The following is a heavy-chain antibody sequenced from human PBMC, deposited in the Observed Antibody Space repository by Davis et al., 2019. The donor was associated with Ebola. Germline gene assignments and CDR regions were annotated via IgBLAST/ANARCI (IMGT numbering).Heavy chain of an antibody. CDR2: ISSSSSYI. D-gene: IGHD3-22*01. Sequence: GESLKISCAASGFTFSSYSMNWVRQAPGKGLEWVSSISSSSSYIYYADSVKGRFTISRDNAKNSLYLQMNSLRAEDTAVYYCARGTVDYYDSSGYAPAPFDYWGQGTLVTVSS. CDR1: GFTFSSYS. J-gene: IGHJ4*02. CDR3: ARGTVDYYDSSGYAPAPFDY. V-gene: IGHV3-21*01.